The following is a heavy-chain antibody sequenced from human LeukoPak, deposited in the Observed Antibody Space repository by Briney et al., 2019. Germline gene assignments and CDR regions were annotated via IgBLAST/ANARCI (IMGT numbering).Heavy chain of an antibody. Sequence: PSETLSLTCTVSGRSLSSSSYYWGWIRQPPGKGLEGIGRIYYSGSTYYNPSLKSRVTISVDTSKNQFSQKLSSVTAADTAVYYCARRQSGSYYYYYYMDVWGKGTTVTVSS. CDR2: IYYSGST. CDR1: GRSLSSSSYY. CDR3: ARRQSGSYYYYYYMDV. V-gene: IGHV4-39*07. J-gene: IGHJ6*03. D-gene: IGHD1-26*01.